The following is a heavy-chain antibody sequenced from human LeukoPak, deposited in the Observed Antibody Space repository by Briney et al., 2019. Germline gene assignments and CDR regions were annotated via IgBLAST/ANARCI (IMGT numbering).Heavy chain of an antibody. J-gene: IGHJ4*02. D-gene: IGHD6-13*01. CDR2: ISWNSGSI. CDR3: AKASTSSSWYVDY. V-gene: IGHV3-9*01. Sequence: GGSLRLSCAASGFTFDDYAMHWVRPAPGKGLEWVSGISWNSGSIGYADSVKGRFTISRDNAKNSLYLQMNSLRAEDTALYYCAKASTSSSWYVDYWGQGTLVTVSS. CDR1: GFTFDDYA.